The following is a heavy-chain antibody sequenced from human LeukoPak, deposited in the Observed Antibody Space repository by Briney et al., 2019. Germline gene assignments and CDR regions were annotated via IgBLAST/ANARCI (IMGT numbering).Heavy chain of an antibody. Sequence: SETLSLTCTVSGASITNDDYYWSLIRQHPGTGLEWIGYIYFSGSTYYNPTLKSRASVSVDTSKSQFSLRLTSVTAADTAVYYCARRAPFSNWFDPWGQGTLVIVSS. V-gene: IGHV4-31*03. D-gene: IGHD2-2*01. CDR3: ARRAPFSNWFDP. CDR2: IYFSGST. J-gene: IGHJ5*02. CDR1: GASITNDDYY.